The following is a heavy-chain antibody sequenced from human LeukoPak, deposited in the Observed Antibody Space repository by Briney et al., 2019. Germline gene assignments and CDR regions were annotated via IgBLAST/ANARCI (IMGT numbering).Heavy chain of an antibody. CDR3: ARVPYDSIGYYRGVFDY. CDR2: ISYSGST. Sequence: SETLSLTCTVSGGSISSHYWSWIRQPPGKGLEWIGYISYSGSTNYNPSLKSRVAISIDTSKNQFSLKLSSVTAADTAVYYCARVPYDSIGYYRGVFDYWGQGTLVTVSS. D-gene: IGHD3-22*01. CDR1: GGSISSHY. J-gene: IGHJ4*02. V-gene: IGHV4-59*11.